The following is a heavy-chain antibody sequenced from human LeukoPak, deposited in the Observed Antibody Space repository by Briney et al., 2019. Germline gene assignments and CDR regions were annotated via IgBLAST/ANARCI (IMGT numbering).Heavy chain of an antibody. Sequence: GESLKISCKGSGYSFTSYWIGWVRHMPGKGLEWMGIIYPGDSDTRYSPSFQGQVTISADKSISTAYLQWSSLKASDTAMYYCATSVGSSSWYFPFDYWGQGTLVTVSS. CDR1: GYSFTSYW. J-gene: IGHJ4*02. CDR2: IYPGDSDT. CDR3: ATSVGSSSWYFPFDY. D-gene: IGHD6-13*01. V-gene: IGHV5-51*01.